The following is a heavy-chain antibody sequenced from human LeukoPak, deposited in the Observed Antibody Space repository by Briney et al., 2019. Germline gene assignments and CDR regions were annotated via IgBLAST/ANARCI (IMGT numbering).Heavy chain of an antibody. CDR1: GGSIGSYY. CDR3: ARSGGRSGGDY. J-gene: IGHJ4*02. D-gene: IGHD2-15*01. V-gene: IGHV4-59*01. Sequence: SETLPLTCTVSGGSIGSYYWSWIRQPPGKGLEWIGYISNTGSTNYIPSLKSRVTISVDTSKNQLSLKLSSVTAADTAVYYCARSGGRSGGDYWGQGTLVTVSS. CDR2: ISNTGST.